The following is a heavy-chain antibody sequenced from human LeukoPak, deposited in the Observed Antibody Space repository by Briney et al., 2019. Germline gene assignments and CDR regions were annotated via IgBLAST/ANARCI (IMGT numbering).Heavy chain of an antibody. J-gene: IGHJ4*02. CDR1: GFAFNSYA. Sequence: GGSLRLSCAASGFAFNSYAMTWVRQAPGKGLEWVSTISGDTGTTYFADSVKGRFTISRDNSKNTLYLQMNSLRAEDTAVYYCAKVGSSTWYMYYFDYWGQGALVTVSS. CDR2: ISGDTGTT. CDR3: AKVGSSTWYMYYFDY. D-gene: IGHD6-13*01. V-gene: IGHV3-23*01.